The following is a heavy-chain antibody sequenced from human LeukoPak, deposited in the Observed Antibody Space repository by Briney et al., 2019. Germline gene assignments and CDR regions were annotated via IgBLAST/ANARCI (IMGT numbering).Heavy chain of an antibody. Sequence: GASVKVSCKASGYNFVLYGISWVRQAPGEGPEWMGWISGSTGDTNYAQKFQGRVTMTADTSSSTAYMELRSLRLDDMAVYYCARDENYGIFFNVDYWGQGTLVTVSS. J-gene: IGHJ4*02. CDR3: ARDENYGIFFNVDY. D-gene: IGHD4-17*01. CDR1: GYNFVLYG. CDR2: ISGSTGDT. V-gene: IGHV1-18*03.